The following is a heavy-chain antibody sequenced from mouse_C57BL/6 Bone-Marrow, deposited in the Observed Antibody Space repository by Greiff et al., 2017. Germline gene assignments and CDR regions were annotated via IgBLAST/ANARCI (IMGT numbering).Heavy chain of an antibody. D-gene: IGHD2-2*01. CDR2: IDPSDSYT. CDR3: ARDGYDDFDY. V-gene: IGHV1-69*01. CDR1: GYTFTSYW. Sequence: VQLQQPGAELVMPGASVKLSCKASGYTFTSYWMHWVKQRPGQGLEWIGEIDPSDSYTNYNQKFKGKSTLTVDKSSSTAYMQLSSLTSADSAVYYCARDGYDDFDYWGQGTTLTVSS. J-gene: IGHJ2*01.